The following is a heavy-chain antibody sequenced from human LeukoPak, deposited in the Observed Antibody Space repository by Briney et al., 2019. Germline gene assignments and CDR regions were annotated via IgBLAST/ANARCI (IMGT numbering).Heavy chain of an antibody. CDR2: IWYDGSNK. V-gene: IGHV3-33*01. D-gene: IGHD3-22*01. CDR3: ARDYYDSSGYYYFDY. Sequence: GGSLRLSCAASGFTFSSYSMHWVRQAPGKGLEWVAVIWYDGSNKYYADSVKGRFTISRDNSKNTLYLQMNSLRAEDTAVYYCARDYYDSSGYYYFDYWGQGTLVTVSS. CDR1: GFTFSSYS. J-gene: IGHJ4*02.